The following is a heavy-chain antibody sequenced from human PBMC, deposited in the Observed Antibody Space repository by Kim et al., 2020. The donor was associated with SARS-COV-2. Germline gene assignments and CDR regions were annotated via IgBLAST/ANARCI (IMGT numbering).Heavy chain of an antibody. CDR2: IYYSGST. CDR3: ARDLGPLKRRTLWFGAGGRDV. Sequence: SETLSLTCTVSGGSISSGGYYWSWIRQHPGKGLEWIGYIYYSGSTYYNPSLKSRVTISVDTSKNQFSLKLSSVTAADTAVYYCARDLGPLKRRTLWFGAGGRDVWGQGTTVTSP. J-gene: IGHJ6*02. D-gene: IGHD3-10*01. V-gene: IGHV4-31*03. CDR1: GGSISSGGYY.